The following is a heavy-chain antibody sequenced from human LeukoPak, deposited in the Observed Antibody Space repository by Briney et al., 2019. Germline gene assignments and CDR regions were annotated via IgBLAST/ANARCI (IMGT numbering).Heavy chain of an antibody. CDR2: IIPILGIA. CDR1: GGTFSSYT. V-gene: IGHV1-69*04. D-gene: IGHD3-3*01. J-gene: IGHJ5*02. Sequence: SVKVSCKASGGTFSSYTISWVRQVPGQGLEWMGRIIPILGIANYAQKFQGRVTITADKSTSTAYMELSSLRSEDTAVYYCARDDGYYDFWSGSRWFDPWGQGTLVTVSS. CDR3: ARDDGYYDFWSGSRWFDP.